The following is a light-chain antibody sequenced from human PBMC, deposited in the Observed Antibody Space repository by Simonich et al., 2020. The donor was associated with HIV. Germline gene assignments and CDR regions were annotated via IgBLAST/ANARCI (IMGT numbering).Light chain of an antibody. V-gene: IGKV3-15*01. CDR1: QSVSSN. CDR2: GAS. CDR3: QQYNNWLT. J-gene: IGKJ4*01. Sequence: EIVMTQSPATLSVSPGERANLSCRASQSVSSNLAWYQQKPGQAPRLLIYGASTRATGIPARFSGSGSVTEFTLTISSMQSEDFAVYYCQQYNNWLTFGGGTKVEIK.